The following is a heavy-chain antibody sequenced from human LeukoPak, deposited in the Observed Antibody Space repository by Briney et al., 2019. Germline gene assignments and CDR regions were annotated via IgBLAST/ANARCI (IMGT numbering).Heavy chain of an antibody. D-gene: IGHD2-8*01. Sequence: GASVTVSCKASGGTFSSYAISWVRQAPGQGLEWMGRIIPILGIANYAQKFQGRVTITADKSTSTAYMELSSLRSEDTAVYYCAREGGDIVLMVYSFDYWGQGTLVTVSS. CDR1: GGTFSSYA. CDR2: IIPILGIA. V-gene: IGHV1-69*04. CDR3: AREGGDIVLMVYSFDY. J-gene: IGHJ4*02.